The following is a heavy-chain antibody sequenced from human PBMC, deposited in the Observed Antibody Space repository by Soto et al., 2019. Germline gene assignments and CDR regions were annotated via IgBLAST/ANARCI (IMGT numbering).Heavy chain of an antibody. Sequence: PSETLSLTCAVYGGSFSGYYWSWIRQPPGKGLEWIGEINHSGSTNYNPSLKSRVTISVDTSKNQFSLKLSSVTAADTAVYYCARAGCSGGSCYWHYYYYMDVWGKGTTVTVSS. J-gene: IGHJ6*03. CDR1: GGSFSGYY. V-gene: IGHV4-34*01. CDR3: ARAGCSGGSCYWHYYYYMDV. D-gene: IGHD2-15*01. CDR2: INHSGST.